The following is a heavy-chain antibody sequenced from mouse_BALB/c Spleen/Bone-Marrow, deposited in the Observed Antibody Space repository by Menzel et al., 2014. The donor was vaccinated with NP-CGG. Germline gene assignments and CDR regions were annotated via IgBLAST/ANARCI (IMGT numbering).Heavy chain of an antibody. D-gene: IGHD1-1*01. Sequence: EVKLVESGGGLVKPGGSLKLSCAASGFTFSSYAMSWVRQTPEKRLEWVATIISGGSYSYYPDSVKGRFTISRDNAKNTLYVQMSSLRSEDTAMYYCARRGYGLYAMDYWGQGTSVTVSS. CDR3: ARRGYGLYAMDY. CDR2: IISGGSYS. V-gene: IGHV5-9-1*01. J-gene: IGHJ4*01. CDR1: GFTFSSYA.